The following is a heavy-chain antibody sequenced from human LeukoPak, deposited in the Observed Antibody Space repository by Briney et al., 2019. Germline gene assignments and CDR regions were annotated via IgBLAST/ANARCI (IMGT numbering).Heavy chain of an antibody. CDR2: INPNSGGT. D-gene: IGHD5-24*01. J-gene: IGHJ3*02. CDR3: ARVFRMAKHLGAFDI. CDR1: GYTFTGYY. V-gene: IGHV1-2*02. Sequence: ASVKVSCKASGYTFTGYYMHWVRQAPGQWLEWMGWINPNSGGTNYAQKFQGRVTMTRDTSISTAYMELSRLRSEDTAVYYCARVFRMAKHLGAFDIWGQGTMVTVSS.